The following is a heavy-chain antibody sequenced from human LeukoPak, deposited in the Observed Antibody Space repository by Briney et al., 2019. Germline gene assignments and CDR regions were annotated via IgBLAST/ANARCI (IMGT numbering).Heavy chain of an antibody. J-gene: IGHJ4*02. CDR1: GGSFSGCY. CDR2: INHSGST. V-gene: IGHV4-34*01. Sequence: PSETLSLTCAVYGGSFSGCYWSWIRQPPGKGLEWIGEINHSGSTNYNPSLKSRVTISVDTSKNQFSLKLSSVTAADTAVYYCAREFDDSSGYYYHFDYWGQGTLVTVSS. D-gene: IGHD3-22*01. CDR3: AREFDDSSGYYYHFDY.